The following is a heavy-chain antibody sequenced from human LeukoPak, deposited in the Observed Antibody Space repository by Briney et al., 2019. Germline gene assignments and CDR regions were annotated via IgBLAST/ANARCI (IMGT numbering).Heavy chain of an antibody. CDR2: ISASGRTT. CDR3: ARTYFYDSGGYYY. J-gene: IGHJ4*02. V-gene: IGHV3-23*01. CDR1: GFTFNNYA. Sequence: GGSLRLSCAASGFTFNNYAMSWVRQAPGKGLEWVSGISASGRTTYYADSVKGRFTISRDNSKNTLYLQMNSLRAEDTAVYYCARTYFYDSGGYYYWGQGALVTVSS. D-gene: IGHD3-22*01.